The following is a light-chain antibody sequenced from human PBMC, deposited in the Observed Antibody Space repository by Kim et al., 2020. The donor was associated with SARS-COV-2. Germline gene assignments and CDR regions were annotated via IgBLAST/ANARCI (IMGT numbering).Light chain of an antibody. CDR1: PIGVRTYSL. V-gene: IGLV2-23*01. CDR2: EGT. Sequence: GQSVTITCTGTPIGVRTYSLVSWYQHHPGKAPRLIIYEGTKRPSGASNRFSGSKSGNTASLTISGLQAEDEADYYCCSYRGSSTLIFGGGTQLTVL. CDR3: CSYRGSSTLI. J-gene: IGLJ2*01.